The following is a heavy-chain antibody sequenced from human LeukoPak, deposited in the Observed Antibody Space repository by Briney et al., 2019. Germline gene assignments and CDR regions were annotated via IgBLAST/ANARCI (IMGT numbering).Heavy chain of an antibody. Sequence: SETLSLTCTVSGGSISSYYWSWIRQPPGKGLEWIGYIYYSRSTNYNPSLKSRVTISVDTSKNQFSLKLSSVTAADTAVYYCARDISGYDYFDYWGQGTLVTVSS. CDR1: GGSISSYY. CDR3: ARDISGYDYFDY. V-gene: IGHV4-59*01. D-gene: IGHD5-12*01. J-gene: IGHJ4*02. CDR2: IYYSRST.